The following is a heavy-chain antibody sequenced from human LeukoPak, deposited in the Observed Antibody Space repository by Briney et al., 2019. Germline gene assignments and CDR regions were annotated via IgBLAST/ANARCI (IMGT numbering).Heavy chain of an antibody. CDR2: SYSGGST. V-gene: IGHV3-66*01. J-gene: IGHJ4*02. CDR1: GLAVNSNY. CDR3: ARAWAAAALDY. D-gene: IGHD6-13*01. Sequence: GGSLRLSCAVSGLAVNSNYMTWGRHAPGKGLEWVSVSYSGGSTYYADSVKGRFTISIDNSKNTFYLQMNSLRAEDTAVYYCARAWAAAALDYWGQGTLVTVSS.